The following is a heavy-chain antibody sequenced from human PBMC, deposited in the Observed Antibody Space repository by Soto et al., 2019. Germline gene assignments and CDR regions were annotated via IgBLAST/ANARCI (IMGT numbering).Heavy chain of an antibody. V-gene: IGHV1-69*02. J-gene: IGHJ4*02. CDR3: ARGGFSGYCSGGSCYSFDY. CDR2: IIPILGIA. D-gene: IGHD2-15*01. CDR1: GGTFSSYT. Sequence: QVQLVQSGAEVKKPGSSVKVSCKASGGTFSSYTISWVRQAPGQGLEWMGRIIPILGIANYAQKFQGRVTIPADKSTSTAYMELSSLRSEDTAVYYCARGGFSGYCSGGSCYSFDYWGQGTLVTVSS.